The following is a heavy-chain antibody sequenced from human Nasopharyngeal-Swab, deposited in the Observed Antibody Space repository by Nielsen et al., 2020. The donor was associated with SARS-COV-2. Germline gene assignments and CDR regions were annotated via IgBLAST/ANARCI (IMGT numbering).Heavy chain of an antibody. V-gene: IGHV1-18*04. J-gene: IGHJ4*02. CDR2: ISPYNSKA. Sequence: ASVKVSCKTSGYTFIGYYIHWVRQAPGQGLEWVGRISPYNSKANYAQNIQGRVTMTTDTSTSTAYMELSSLRSDDTAVYCARDCSTSSCHLVWGQGTLVTVSS. CDR3: ARDCSTSSCHLV. CDR1: GYTFIGYY. D-gene: IGHD2-2*01.